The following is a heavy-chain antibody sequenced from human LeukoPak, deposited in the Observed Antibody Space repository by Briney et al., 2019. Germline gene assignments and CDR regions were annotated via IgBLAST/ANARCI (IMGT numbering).Heavy chain of an antibody. Sequence: PSETLSLTCTVSGGSISNYYWSWIRQPPGKGLEWIGYIYYSGSTNYNPSLRSRVTISVDTSKNQFSLKLSSVTAADTAVYYCAGDYYDSSGRTLDFDYWGQGTLVTVSS. J-gene: IGHJ4*02. D-gene: IGHD3-22*01. CDR1: GGSISNYY. CDR3: AGDYYDSSGRTLDFDY. V-gene: IGHV4-4*08. CDR2: IYYSGST.